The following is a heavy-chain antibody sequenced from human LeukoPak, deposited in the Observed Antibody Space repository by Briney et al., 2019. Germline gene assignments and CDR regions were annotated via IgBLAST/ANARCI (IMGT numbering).Heavy chain of an antibody. CDR2: IYHSGST. V-gene: IGHV4-38-2*01. D-gene: IGHD6-13*01. CDR3: ARAGSSWYSHPFDF. CDR1: VSSINSSYY. J-gene: IGHJ4*02. Sequence: PSGTPSLTCAVSVSSINSSYYWGWFRQPPGKGLEWIGSIYHSGSTYSNPPPKIRAPISVDTSRNKFSLALSSVTAADTAVYYCARAGSSWYSHPFDFWGQGTLVTVSS.